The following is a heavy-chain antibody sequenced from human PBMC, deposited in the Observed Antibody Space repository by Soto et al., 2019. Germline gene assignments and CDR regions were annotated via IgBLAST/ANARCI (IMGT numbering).Heavy chain of an antibody. CDR2: IYDSGST. D-gene: IGHD2-21*02. CDR1: VCSVSSLYYY. J-gene: IGHJ4*02. Sequence: SETLSSTGSGSVCSVSSLYYYGSWIRHTPGKGLECIGYIYDSGSTYYNPSLKSRVSISVDTSKDQFSLKLTSVTAADTAVYYCARACCGGDSARRFEYWGQGTLVTVSS. CDR3: ARACCGGDSARRFEY. V-gene: IGHV4-30-4*01.